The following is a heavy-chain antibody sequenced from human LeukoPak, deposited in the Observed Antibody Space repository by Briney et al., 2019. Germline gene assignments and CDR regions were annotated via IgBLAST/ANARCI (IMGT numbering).Heavy chain of an antibody. CDR1: GFTFFDYV. CDR3: ASKTGKTGTYD. Sequence: GGSLRLSCVVSGFTFFDYVMIWVRQTPGKGLEWVSSIDRSGSNTYYADSVKGQFTISRDNSKNTLFLQMNSLRAEDTAVYHCASKTGKTGTYDWGQGTLVTVSS. D-gene: IGHD1-1*01. J-gene: IGHJ4*02. V-gene: IGHV3-23*05. CDR2: IDRSGSNT.